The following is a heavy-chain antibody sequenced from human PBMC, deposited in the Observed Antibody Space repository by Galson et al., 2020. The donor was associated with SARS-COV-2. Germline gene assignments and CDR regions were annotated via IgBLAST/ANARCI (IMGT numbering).Heavy chain of an antibody. CDR2: IYPGDSDT. Sequence: HGASLKISCKGSGYSITTYLIGWVRHLPGKRLEWMGIIYPGDSDTRYSPSFQGQVTISADKSITTAYLLWSSMKASDTAMYYCARQVDYGDVLFDYWGQGTLVTVSS. J-gene: IGHJ4*02. CDR3: ARQVDYGDVLFDY. V-gene: IGHV5-51*01. CDR1: GYSITTYL. D-gene: IGHD4-17*01.